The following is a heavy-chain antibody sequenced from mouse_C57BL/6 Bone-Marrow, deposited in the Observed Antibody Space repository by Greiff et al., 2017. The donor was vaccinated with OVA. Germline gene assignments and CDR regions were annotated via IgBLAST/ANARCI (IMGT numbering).Heavy chain of an antibody. CDR2: IYSGDGDT. J-gene: IGHJ4*01. V-gene: IGHV1-80*01. CDR1: GYAFSSYW. Sequence: QVQLQQSGAELVRPGSSVKISCKASGYAFSSYWMNWVKQRPGQGLEWIGQIYSGDGDTNSNGKFKGKVTLTADKSSSTVYMQLSSLTSKDSAVYFCAKKSGYALDYWGQGTSVTVSS. CDR3: AKKSGYALDY.